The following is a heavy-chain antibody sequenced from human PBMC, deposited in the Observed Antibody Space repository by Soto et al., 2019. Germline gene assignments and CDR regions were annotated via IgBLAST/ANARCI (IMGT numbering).Heavy chain of an antibody. J-gene: IGHJ5*01. D-gene: IGHD2-2*01. CDR1: GLTYSDYS. Sequence: EVKLVQSGGASVQSGGSLRLACAVSGLTYSDYSMNWVRQAPGKGLEWISYISPSGSPLYYADSVKGRFTISRDNAKNSLSLQMNSLRGEDTAVYYCATSHGHNWNEFWGQGTVVTVSS. CDR3: ATSHGHNWNEF. CDR2: ISPSGSPL. V-gene: IGHV3-48*01.